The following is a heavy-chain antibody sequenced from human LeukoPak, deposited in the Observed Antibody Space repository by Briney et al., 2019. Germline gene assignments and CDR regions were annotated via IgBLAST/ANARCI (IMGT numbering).Heavy chain of an antibody. CDR3: ARDRDGYNFPAY. CDR2: IAYDGGNK. D-gene: IGHD5-24*01. J-gene: IGHJ4*02. CDR1: GFTFSLYA. Sequence: ERSLRLSCAASGFTFSLYAMHWVRQAPGKGMESVAIIAYDGGNKWYADSVKGRFTISRDNSKNTVYLQINSLRAEDTALYYCARDRDGYNFPAYWGQGTLVTVSS. V-gene: IGHV3-30-3*01.